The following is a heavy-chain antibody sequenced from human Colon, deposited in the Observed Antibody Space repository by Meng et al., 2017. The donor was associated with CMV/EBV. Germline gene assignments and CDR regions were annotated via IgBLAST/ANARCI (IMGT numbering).Heavy chain of an antibody. J-gene: IGHJ4*02. V-gene: IGHV1-46*01. CDR2: INPSGGST. D-gene: IGHD6-13*01. Sequence: ASVKVSCEASGYTFTSYYMHWVRQAPGQGLEWMGIINPSGGSTSYAQKFQGRVTMTRDTSTSTVYMEVRSLRSEDTAVYYCARVYSSSWSGFDYWGQGTLVTVSS. CDR3: ARVYSSSWSGFDY. CDR1: GYTFTSYY.